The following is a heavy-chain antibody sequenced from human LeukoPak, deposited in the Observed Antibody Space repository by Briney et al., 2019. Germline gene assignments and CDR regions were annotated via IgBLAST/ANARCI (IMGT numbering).Heavy chain of an antibody. CDR1: GFTFSDYY. CDR2: IRTEAYDGAT. CDR3: TRTFGYYYFYMDV. J-gene: IGHJ6*03. D-gene: IGHD3-16*01. V-gene: IGHV3-49*03. Sequence: SLRFSCAASGFTFSDYYMSWIRQAPGKGLEWVGFIRTEAYDGATDYGASVKGRFTISRDDSKNIAYLQMNSLNTEDTAVYYCTRTFGYYYFYMDVWGKGTTVIVSS.